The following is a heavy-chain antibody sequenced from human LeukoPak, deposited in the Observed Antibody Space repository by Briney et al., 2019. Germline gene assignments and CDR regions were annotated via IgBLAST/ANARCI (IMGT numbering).Heavy chain of an antibody. D-gene: IGHD3-22*01. J-gene: IGHJ4*02. CDR3: ARDAYYYDSSGYYDWGPFDY. CDR2: ISYDGSNK. V-gene: IGHV3-30*04. Sequence: GGSLRLSCAASGFTFSSYAMHWVRQAPGKGLEWVAVISYDGSNKYYADSVKGRFTISRDNSKNTLYLQMNSLRAEDTAVYYCARDAYYYDSSGYYDWGPFDYWGQGTLVTVSS. CDR1: GFTFSSYA.